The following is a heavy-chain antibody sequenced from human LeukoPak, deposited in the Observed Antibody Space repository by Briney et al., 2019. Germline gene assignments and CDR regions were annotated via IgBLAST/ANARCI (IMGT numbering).Heavy chain of an antibody. V-gene: IGHV1-58*01. CDR2: IVVGSGNT. CDR3: AAGYCSGGSCYSDYYYGMDV. Sequence: SVKVSCKASGFTFTSSAVQWVRQARGQRLEWTGWIVVGSGNTNYAQKFQERVTITRDMSTSTAYMELSSLRSEDTAVYYCAAGYCSGGSCYSDYYYGMDVWGKGTTVTVSS. J-gene: IGHJ6*04. D-gene: IGHD2-15*01. CDR1: GFTFTSSA.